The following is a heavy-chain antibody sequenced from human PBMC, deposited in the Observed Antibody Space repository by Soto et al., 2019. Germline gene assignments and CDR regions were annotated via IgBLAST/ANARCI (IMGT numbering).Heavy chain of an antibody. J-gene: IGHJ6*02. CDR2: IIPMFGIA. Sequence: ASVKVSCKGSGGTFNRYTITWVRQAPGQGLEWMGRIIPMFGIASYAQNFQGRVTITADKSTSTAYMELSSLRSEDTAVYYCASCHPSVDIVVVVAAGYYYYGMDVWGQGTTVTVSS. V-gene: IGHV1-69*02. D-gene: IGHD2-15*01. CDR1: GGTFNRYT. CDR3: ASCHPSVDIVVVVAAGYYYYGMDV.